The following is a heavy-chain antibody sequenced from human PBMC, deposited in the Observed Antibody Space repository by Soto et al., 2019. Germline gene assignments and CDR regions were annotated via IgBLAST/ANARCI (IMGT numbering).Heavy chain of an antibody. CDR1: GFTLSDYY. CDR2: LSSSATYT. J-gene: IGHJ4*01. CDR3: ARGRDTSMEDFDY. V-gene: IGHV3-11*06. Sequence: PGGSLRLSCAASGFTLSDYYMYWIRQAPGKGLEWVSYLSSSATYTNYADSVKGRFTISRDNAKNSLYLQMNSVRAEDTGVYYCARGRDTSMEDFDYWGQGNLVTVSS. D-gene: IGHD5-18*01.